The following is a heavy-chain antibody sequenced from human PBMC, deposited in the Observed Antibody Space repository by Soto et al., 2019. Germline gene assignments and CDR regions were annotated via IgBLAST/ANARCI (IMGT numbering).Heavy chain of an antibody. CDR2: INHSGST. J-gene: IGHJ4*02. D-gene: IGHD5-12*01. Sequence: PSETLSLTCAVYGGSFSGYYSSWIRQPPGKGLEWIGEINHSGSTNYNPSLKSRVTISVDTSKNQFSLKLSSVTAADTAVYYCARGLARGGYAPRYWGQGTLVTVSS. CDR1: GGSFSGYY. CDR3: ARGLARGGYAPRY. V-gene: IGHV4-34*01.